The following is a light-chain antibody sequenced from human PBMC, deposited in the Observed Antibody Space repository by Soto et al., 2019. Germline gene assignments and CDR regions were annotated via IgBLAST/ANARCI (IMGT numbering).Light chain of an antibody. V-gene: IGKV1-5*03. CDR2: KAS. Sequence: DIQMTQSPSALSASVGDRVTITCRASQSISSWLAWYQQKPGKAPKVLIYKASTLESGAPSRFSGSGSGTEFTLTISSLQPDDVATYYCQQYNSYWTFGQGTKVDI. J-gene: IGKJ1*01. CDR3: QQYNSYWT. CDR1: QSISSW.